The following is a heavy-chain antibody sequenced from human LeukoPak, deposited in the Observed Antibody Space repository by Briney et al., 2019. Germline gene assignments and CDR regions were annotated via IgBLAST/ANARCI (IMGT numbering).Heavy chain of an antibody. J-gene: IGHJ4*02. CDR1: GGSISSGGYY. Sequence: SQTLSLTCTVSGGSISSGGYYWSWIRQHPGKGLEWIGYIYYSGSTYYNPSLKSRVTISVDTSKNQFSLKLSSVTAADTVVYYCARAGYYDSSGMIDYWGQGTLVTVSS. V-gene: IGHV4-31*03. D-gene: IGHD3-22*01. CDR2: IYYSGST. CDR3: ARAGYYDSSGMIDY.